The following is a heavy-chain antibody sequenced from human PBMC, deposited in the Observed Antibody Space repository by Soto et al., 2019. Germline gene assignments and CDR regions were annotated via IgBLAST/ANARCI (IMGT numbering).Heavy chain of an antibody. Sequence: SETMPLTYPFSGGSVSSGRYYLSWIRQPPGKGLEWIGYIYYSGSTNYNPSLKSRVTISVDTSKNQFSLKLSSVTAADTAVYYCARRAIVATMTFDYWGQGTLVTVS. CDR1: GGSVSSGRYY. J-gene: IGHJ4*02. V-gene: IGHV4-61*01. CDR3: ARRAIVATMTFDY. CDR2: IYYSGST. D-gene: IGHD5-12*01.